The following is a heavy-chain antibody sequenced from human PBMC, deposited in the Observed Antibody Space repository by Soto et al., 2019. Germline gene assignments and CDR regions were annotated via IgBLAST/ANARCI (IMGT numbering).Heavy chain of an antibody. CDR1: GFTFSSYA. CDR3: AKATTYYDFWSGYPSNPLFDY. D-gene: IGHD3-3*01. V-gene: IGHV3-23*01. CDR2: ISGSGGST. Sequence: GGSLRLSCAASGFTFSSYAMSWFRQAPGKGLEWFSAISGSGGSTYYADSVKGRFTISRDNSKNTLYLQMNSLRAEDTAVYYCAKATTYYDFWSGYPSNPLFDYWGQGTLVTVSS. J-gene: IGHJ4*02.